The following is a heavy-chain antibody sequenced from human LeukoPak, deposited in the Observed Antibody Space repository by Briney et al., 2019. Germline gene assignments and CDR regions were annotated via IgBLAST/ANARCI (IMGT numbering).Heavy chain of an antibody. J-gene: IGHJ6*04. D-gene: IGHD1-1*01. Sequence: SETLSLTCTVSGGSISSYYWSWLRQPPGKGLEYIGYTHYSGSTNYNPSLKSRVTISLDTSGNQFSLKLSSVTAADTAVYYCARGRNSTTARTNGAIDVWGKGTTVTVSS. V-gene: IGHV4-59*01. CDR2: THYSGST. CDR1: GGSISSYY. CDR3: ARGRNSTTARTNGAIDV.